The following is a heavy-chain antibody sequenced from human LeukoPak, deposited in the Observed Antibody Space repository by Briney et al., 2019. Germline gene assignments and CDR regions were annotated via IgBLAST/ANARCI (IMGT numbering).Heavy chain of an antibody. D-gene: IGHD2-2*01. Sequence: PGRSLRLSCAASGFTFSSYAMHWVRQSPGKGLEWVAVISYDGSNKYYADSVKGRFTISRDNSKNTLYLQMNSLRAEDTAVYYCARGGNVPAAIAYYYGMDVWGQGTTVTVYS. CDR2: ISYDGSNK. CDR3: ARGGNVPAAIAYYYGMDV. V-gene: IGHV3-30*04. CDR1: GFTFSSYA. J-gene: IGHJ6*02.